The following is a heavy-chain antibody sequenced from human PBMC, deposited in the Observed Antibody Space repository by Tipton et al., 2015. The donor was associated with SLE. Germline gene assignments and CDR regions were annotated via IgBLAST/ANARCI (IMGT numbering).Heavy chain of an antibody. CDR1: GFTFSSYA. CDR3: ASELLDAFDI. CDR2: ISYDGSNK. D-gene: IGHD2-15*01. Sequence: SLRLSCAASGFTFSSYAMHWVRQAPGKGLEWVAAISYDGSNKYYADSVKGRFTISRDNSKNTLYLQMNSLRAEDTAVYYCASELLDAFDIWGQGTMVTVSS. J-gene: IGHJ3*02. V-gene: IGHV3-30*04.